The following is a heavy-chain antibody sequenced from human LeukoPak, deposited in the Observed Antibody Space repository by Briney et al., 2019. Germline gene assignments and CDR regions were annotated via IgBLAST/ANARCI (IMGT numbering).Heavy chain of an antibody. CDR1: GYSFTTYG. J-gene: IGHJ4*02. Sequence: ASVKVSCKTSGYSFTTYGVSWVRQAPGQGLEWMGWISGFSDKSDYEQKFQGRLTMTTDTSASTAYMELGSLTSDDTAIYYCLRDVADWNYMKEFDYWGQGTLVTVSS. CDR2: ISGFSDKS. V-gene: IGHV1-18*01. D-gene: IGHD1-7*01. CDR3: LRDVADWNYMKEFDY.